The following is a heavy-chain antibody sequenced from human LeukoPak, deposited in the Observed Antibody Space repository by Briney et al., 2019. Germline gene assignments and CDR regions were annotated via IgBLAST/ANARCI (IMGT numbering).Heavy chain of an antibody. J-gene: IGHJ4*02. CDR2: INPNSGGT. D-gene: IGHD1-26*01. Sequence: ASVKVSCKASGYTFTGYYMHWVRQAPGQGLEWMGWINPNSGGTNYAQKFQGRVTMTRDTSISTAYMELSRLRSDDTAVYYYTSGSYYRDYFDYWGQGTLVTASS. CDR3: TSGSYYRDYFDY. CDR1: GYTFTGYY. V-gene: IGHV1-2*02.